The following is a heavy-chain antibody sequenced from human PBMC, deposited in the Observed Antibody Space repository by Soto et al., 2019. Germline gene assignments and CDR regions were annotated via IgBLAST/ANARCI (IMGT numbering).Heavy chain of an antibody. D-gene: IGHD1-26*01. CDR3: ARLKRSSTPYFP. Sequence: QLQLQESGPGLVKPSETLSLTCTVSGGSISSSSYYWGWIRQPPGKGLEWIGSIYYSGSTYYNPSLKSRVTISVDTSKNQFSLKLSSVTAADTAVYYCARLKRSSTPYFPWGQGTLVTVSS. J-gene: IGHJ5*02. CDR1: GGSISSSSYY. V-gene: IGHV4-39*01. CDR2: IYYSGST.